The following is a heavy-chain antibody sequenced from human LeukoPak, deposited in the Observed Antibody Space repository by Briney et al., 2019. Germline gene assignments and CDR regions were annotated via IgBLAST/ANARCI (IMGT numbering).Heavy chain of an antibody. J-gene: IGHJ3*02. D-gene: IGHD2-21*01. V-gene: IGHV3-21*01. Sequence: PGGSLRLSCAASGFTFSSYSMNWVRQAPGKGLEWVSSISSTSSYIYYADSLKGRFTISRDNAKNSLYLQMNSLGAEDTAVYFCARSCDGDCYPRESALDIWGQGTVVTVSS. CDR1: GFTFSSYS. CDR2: ISSTSSYI. CDR3: ARSCDGDCYPRESALDI.